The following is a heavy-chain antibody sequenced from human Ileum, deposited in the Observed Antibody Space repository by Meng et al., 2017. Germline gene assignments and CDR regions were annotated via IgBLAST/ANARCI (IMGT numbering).Heavy chain of an antibody. CDR3: ARPLGSSGWYLGY. CDR2: IWFDGSNK. CDR1: GFTFSSYG. D-gene: IGHD6-19*01. J-gene: IGHJ4*02. Sequence: GESLKISCAASGFTFSSYGMHWVRQAPGKGLEWVAVIWFDGSNKYYADSVKGRFTISRDNSKNTLYLQMNSLRAEDTAVYYCARPLGSSGWYLGYWGQGTLVTVSS. V-gene: IGHV3-33*01.